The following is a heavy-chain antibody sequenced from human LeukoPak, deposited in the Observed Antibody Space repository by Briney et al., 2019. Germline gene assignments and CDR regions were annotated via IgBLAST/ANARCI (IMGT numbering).Heavy chain of an antibody. CDR3: ASLYLATYYFDY. Sequence: SETLSLTCTVSGGSIGSSSYYWGWIRQSPGKGLEWIGGIYYSGSTYYNPSLKSRVTISVDTSKNQFSLKLSSVTAADTAVYYCASLYLATYYFDYWGQGTLVTVSS. CDR1: GGSIGSSSYY. D-gene: IGHD1-26*01. CDR2: IYYSGST. V-gene: IGHV4-39*01. J-gene: IGHJ4*02.